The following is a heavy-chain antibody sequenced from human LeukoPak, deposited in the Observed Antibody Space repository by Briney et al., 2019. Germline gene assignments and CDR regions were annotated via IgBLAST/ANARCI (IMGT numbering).Heavy chain of an antibody. Sequence: GGSLRLSCAASGFTFSNYAMNWVRQAPGKGLEWISYISSSGSTIYYADSVKGRFTISRDNAKNSLYLQMNSLRAEDTAVYYCAELGITMIGGVWGKGTTVTISS. J-gene: IGHJ6*04. CDR2: ISSSGSTI. D-gene: IGHD3-10*02. CDR1: GFTFSNYA. V-gene: IGHV3-48*03. CDR3: AELGITMIGGV.